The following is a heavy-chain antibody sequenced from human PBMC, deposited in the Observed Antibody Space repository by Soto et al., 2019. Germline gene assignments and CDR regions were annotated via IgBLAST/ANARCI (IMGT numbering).Heavy chain of an antibody. Sequence: ASVKVSCKASGYTFTSYAMHWVRQAPGQRLEWMGWINAGNGNTKYSQKFQGRVTMTTDTSTSTAYMELRSLRSDDTAVYYCARVPYLFYYGMDAWGQGTTVTVSS. V-gene: IGHV1-3*01. CDR3: ARVPYLFYYGMDA. J-gene: IGHJ6*02. CDR1: GYTFTSYA. CDR2: INAGNGNT.